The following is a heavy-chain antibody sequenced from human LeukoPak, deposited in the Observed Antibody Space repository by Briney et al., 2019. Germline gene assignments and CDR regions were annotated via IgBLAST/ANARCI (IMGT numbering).Heavy chain of an antibody. D-gene: IGHD5-24*01. CDR3: ARMAQAGYYYYALDV. J-gene: IGHJ6*02. Sequence: PGESLKISCKGSGYSFTTHWIAWVRQMPGKGLEWMGSIFPGDSDTRYSPSFQGQVTISAAKSINTAYLQWSSLKASDTAMYYCARMAQAGYYYYALDVWGQGTTVTVSS. V-gene: IGHV5-51*01. CDR2: IFPGDSDT. CDR1: GYSFTTHW.